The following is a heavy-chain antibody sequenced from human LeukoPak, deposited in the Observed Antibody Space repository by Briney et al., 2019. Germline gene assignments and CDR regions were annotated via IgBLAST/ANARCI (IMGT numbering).Heavy chain of an antibody. CDR2: ISGSGGDS. D-gene: IGHD6-13*01. V-gene: IGHV3-23*01. CDR3: ARSLPYGTTWYGRSDF. Sequence: PGGSLRLSCAASGISFSTYVMAWVRQAPGKGLECVSAISGSGGDSYYAASVKGRFTISRDNSKNTLYLQMNSLRVEDTAVYYCARSLPYGTTWYGRSDFWGQGTLVTVSS. J-gene: IGHJ4*02. CDR1: GISFSTYV.